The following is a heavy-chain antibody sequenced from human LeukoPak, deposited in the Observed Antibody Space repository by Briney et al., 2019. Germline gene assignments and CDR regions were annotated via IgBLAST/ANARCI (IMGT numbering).Heavy chain of an antibody. J-gene: IGHJ4*02. CDR2: IYHSGST. Sequence: PSETLSLTCTVSGGSISSGGYYWSWIRQPPGKGLEWIGYIYHSGSTYYNPSLKSRVTISVDRSKNQFSLKLSSVTAADTAVYYCARERRGYDFWSGPKIPDYWGQGTLVTVSS. CDR3: ARERRGYDFWSGPKIPDY. V-gene: IGHV4-30-2*01. D-gene: IGHD3-3*01. CDR1: GGSISSGGYY.